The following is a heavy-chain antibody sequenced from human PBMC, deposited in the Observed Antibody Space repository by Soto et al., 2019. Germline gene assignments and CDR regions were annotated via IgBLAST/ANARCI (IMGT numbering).Heavy chain of an antibody. CDR1: GGSISSGGYY. Sequence: SETLSLTCTVSGGSISSGGYYWNWIRQHPGKGLEWIGYIYYSGSTYYNPSLKSRVTISVDTSKNQFSLYLQMNSLRAEDTAVYYCARGEVMVRGNTGYWGQGTLVTVS. CDR3: ARGEVMVRGNTGY. J-gene: IGHJ4*02. CDR2: IYYSGST. V-gene: IGHV4-31*03. D-gene: IGHD3-10*01.